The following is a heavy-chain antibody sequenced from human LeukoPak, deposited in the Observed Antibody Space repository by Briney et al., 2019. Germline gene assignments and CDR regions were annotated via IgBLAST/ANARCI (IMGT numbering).Heavy chain of an antibody. CDR1: GGTFSSYA. Sequence: SVKVSCKASGGTFSSYAISWVRQAPGQGLERMGGIIPIFGTANYAQKFQGRVTITADESTSTAYMELSSLRSEDTAVYYCARVALGRRWLQTSYYYGMDVWGQGTTVTVSS. D-gene: IGHD5-24*01. CDR3: ARVALGRRWLQTSYYYGMDV. CDR2: IIPIFGTA. J-gene: IGHJ6*02. V-gene: IGHV1-69*13.